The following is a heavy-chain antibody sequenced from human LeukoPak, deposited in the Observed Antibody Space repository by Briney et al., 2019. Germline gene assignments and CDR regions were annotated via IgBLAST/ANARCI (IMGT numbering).Heavy chain of an antibody. CDR2: IYYSGNT. V-gene: IGHV4-59*02. CDR3: ARVRVGGTFYYFDY. J-gene: IGHJ4*02. CDR1: GASVSSYY. Sequence: SETLSLTCTVSGASVSSYYWSWIRQPPGKGLEWMGYIYYSGNTNYNPSLDSRATLSVDTSKNQFSLRLTSVTAADTAVYYCARVRVGGTFYYFDYWGQGTLVTVSS. D-gene: IGHD2/OR15-2a*01.